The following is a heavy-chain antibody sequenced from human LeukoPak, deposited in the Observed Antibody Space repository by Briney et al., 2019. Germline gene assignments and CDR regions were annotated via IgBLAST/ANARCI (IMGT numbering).Heavy chain of an antibody. D-gene: IGHD5-12*01. CDR1: GYTFTYRY. CDR3: AREYSGYDCDY. Sequence: ASVKVSCKASGYTFTYRYLHWVRQAPGQALEWMGWITPYNGNTNYAQKFQGRVTMTRDMSTSTVYMELSSLRSEDTAVYYCAREYSGYDCDYWGQGTLVTVSS. V-gene: IGHV1-45*02. J-gene: IGHJ4*02. CDR2: ITPYNGNT.